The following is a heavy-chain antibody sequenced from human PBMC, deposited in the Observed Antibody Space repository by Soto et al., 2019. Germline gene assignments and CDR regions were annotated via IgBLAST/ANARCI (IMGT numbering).Heavy chain of an antibody. Sequence: SVKGSCKASGGTFSSYAISWVRQAPGQGLEWMGGIIPIFGTANYAQKFQGRVTITADESTSTAYMELSSLRSEDTAVYYCASASYGSGLIFWFDPWGQGTLVTVSS. J-gene: IGHJ5*02. V-gene: IGHV1-69*13. CDR3: ASASYGSGLIFWFDP. CDR2: IIPIFGTA. D-gene: IGHD6-19*01. CDR1: GGTFSSYA.